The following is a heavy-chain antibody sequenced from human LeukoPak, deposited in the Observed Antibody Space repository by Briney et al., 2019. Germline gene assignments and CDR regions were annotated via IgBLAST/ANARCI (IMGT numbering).Heavy chain of an antibody. J-gene: IGHJ3*02. CDR2: INHSGST. D-gene: IGHD4-17*01. CDR3: AGATVTTTLTI. V-gene: IGHV4-34*01. Sequence: KPSETLSLTCAVYGGSFSGYYWSWICQPPGKGLEWIGEINHSGSTNYNPSLKSRVTISVDTSKNQFSLKLSSVTAADTAVYYCAGATVTTTLTIWGQGTMVTVSS. CDR1: GGSFSGYY.